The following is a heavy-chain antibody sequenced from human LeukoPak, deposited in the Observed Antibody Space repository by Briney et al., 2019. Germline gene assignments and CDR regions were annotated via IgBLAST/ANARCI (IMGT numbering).Heavy chain of an antibody. D-gene: IGHD6-6*01. CDR1: GGTFSSYT. CDR3: ARGPDSSSSGGADY. J-gene: IGHJ4*02. CDR2: IIPILGIA. Sequence: ASVKVSCKASGGTFSSYTISWVRQAPGQGLEWMGRIIPILGIANYAQKFQGRVTITADKSTSTAYMELSSLRSEGTAVYYCARGPDSSSSGGADYWGQGTLVTVSS. V-gene: IGHV1-69*02.